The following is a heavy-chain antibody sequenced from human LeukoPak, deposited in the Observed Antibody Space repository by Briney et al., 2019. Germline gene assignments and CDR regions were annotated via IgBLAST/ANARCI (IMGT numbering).Heavy chain of an antibody. CDR1: GFTFSSYS. CDR3: ARKMVRGVMSSIDY. J-gene: IGHJ4*02. CDR2: ISSSSSTI. Sequence: GGSLRLSCAASGFTFSSYSMNWVRQAPGKGQEWVSYISSSSSTIYYADSVKGRFTISRDNAKNSLYLQMNSLRAEDTAVYYCARKMVRGVMSSIDYWGQGTLVTVSS. V-gene: IGHV3-48*01. D-gene: IGHD3-10*01.